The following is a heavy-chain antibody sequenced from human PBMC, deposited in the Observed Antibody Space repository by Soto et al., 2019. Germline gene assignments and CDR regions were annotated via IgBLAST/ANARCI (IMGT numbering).Heavy chain of an antibody. V-gene: IGHV3-30*18. J-gene: IGHJ4*02. D-gene: IGHD5-18*01. CDR2: ISYDGSNK. Sequence: QVQLVESGGGVVQPGRSLRPSCAASGLTFSSYGMPWVRQAPGKGLEWVAVISYDGSNKYYADSVKGRFTISRDNSKNTLYLQMNSLRAEDTAVYYCAKGSTAMTYFDYWGQGTLVTVSS. CDR3: AKGSTAMTYFDY. CDR1: GLTFSSYG.